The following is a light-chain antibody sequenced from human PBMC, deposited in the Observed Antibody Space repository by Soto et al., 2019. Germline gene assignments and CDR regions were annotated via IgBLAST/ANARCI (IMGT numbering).Light chain of an antibody. J-gene: IGKJ4*01. Sequence: DIQMTQSPSSLSASIGDRVSITCQASQDISKFLNWYQQKSGRAPKLLIYDASKLETDVSSRFSGSGSGTDFTFPISSLQPEDIATYYCQQSDNLPLSFGGGTKVEIK. V-gene: IGKV1-33*01. CDR1: QDISKF. CDR2: DAS. CDR3: QQSDNLPLS.